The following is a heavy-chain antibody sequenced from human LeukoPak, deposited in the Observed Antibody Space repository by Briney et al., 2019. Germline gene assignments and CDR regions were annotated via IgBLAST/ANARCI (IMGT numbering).Heavy chain of an antibody. CDR2: IYYSGST. D-gene: IGHD6-13*01. Sequence: PSETLSLTCTVSGGSISSGDYYWSWIRQPPGKGLEWIGYIYYSGSTYYNPSLKSRVTISVDTSKNQFSLKLSSVTAADTAVYYCARGRSSSWTNWFDPWGQGTLVTVSS. CDR3: ARGRSSSWTNWFDP. CDR1: GGSISSGDYY. V-gene: IGHV4-30-4*01. J-gene: IGHJ5*02.